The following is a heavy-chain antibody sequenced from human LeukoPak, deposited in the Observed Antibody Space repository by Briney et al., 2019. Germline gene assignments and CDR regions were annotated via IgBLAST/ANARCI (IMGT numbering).Heavy chain of an antibody. CDR3: ARAFSLVRDLDY. J-gene: IGHJ4*02. Sequence: GGSLRLSCAASGFTFGSYAMHWVRQAPGKGLGWVAVVSYDGGNEYYADSVKGRFIVSRDNSKNTLSLQMNSLRAEDTSVYYCARAFSLVRDLDYWGQGALVTVSS. D-gene: IGHD3-10*01. CDR2: VSYDGGNE. V-gene: IGHV3-30-3*01. CDR1: GFTFGSYA.